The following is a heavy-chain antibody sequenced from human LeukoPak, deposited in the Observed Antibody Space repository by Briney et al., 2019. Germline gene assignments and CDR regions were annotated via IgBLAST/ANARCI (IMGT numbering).Heavy chain of an antibody. D-gene: IGHD6-13*01. CDR3: ARVVDIAAAGTFHWFDP. Sequence: PSETLSLTCAVYGGSFSGYYWSWIRQPPGKGLEWIGEINHSGSTNYNPSLKSRVTISVDTSKNQFSLKLSSVTAADTAVYYCARVVDIAAAGTFHWFDPWGQGTLVTVSS. CDR1: GGSFSGYY. J-gene: IGHJ5*02. V-gene: IGHV4-34*01. CDR2: INHSGST.